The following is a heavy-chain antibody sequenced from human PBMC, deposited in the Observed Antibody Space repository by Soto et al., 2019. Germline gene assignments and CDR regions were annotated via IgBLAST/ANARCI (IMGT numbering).Heavy chain of an antibody. V-gene: IGHV1-69*02. Sequence: AASVKVSCKASGGTFSSYTISWVRQAPGQGLEWMGRIIPILGIANYAQKFQGRVTITADKSTSTAYMELSSLRSEDTAVYYCARVIVGDYYYYYMDVWGKGTTVTVSS. CDR2: IIPILGIA. CDR3: ARVIVGDYYYYYMDV. J-gene: IGHJ6*03. D-gene: IGHD2-21*01. CDR1: GGTFSSYT.